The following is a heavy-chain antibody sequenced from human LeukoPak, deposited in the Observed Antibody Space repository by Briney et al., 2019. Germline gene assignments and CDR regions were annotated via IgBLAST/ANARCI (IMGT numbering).Heavy chain of an antibody. Sequence: GGSLRLSCAASGFTVSSNYMSWVRQAPGKGLEWVSVIYSGGSTYYADSVKGRFTISRDNSKNTLYLQMNSLRAEDTAVYYCARGYSWNYSHYWGQGTLVTVSS. CDR1: GFTVSSNY. CDR3: ARGYSWNYSHY. J-gene: IGHJ4*02. V-gene: IGHV3-66*01. D-gene: IGHD1-20*01. CDR2: IYSGGST.